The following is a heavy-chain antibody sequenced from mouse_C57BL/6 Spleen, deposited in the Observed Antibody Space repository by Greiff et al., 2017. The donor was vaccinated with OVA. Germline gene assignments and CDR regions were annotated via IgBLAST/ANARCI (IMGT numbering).Heavy chain of an antibody. Sequence: QVQLQQSGAELVRPGASVALSCKASGYTFTDYEMHWVKQTPVHGLEWIGAFDPETGGTAYNQKFKGKAILTADKSSSTAYMELRSLTSEDSAVYYCTRPLTGKCDYWGQGTTLTVSS. CDR3: TRPLTGKCDY. CDR1: GYTFTDYE. CDR2: FDPETGGT. D-gene: IGHD4-1*01. J-gene: IGHJ2*01. V-gene: IGHV1-15*01.